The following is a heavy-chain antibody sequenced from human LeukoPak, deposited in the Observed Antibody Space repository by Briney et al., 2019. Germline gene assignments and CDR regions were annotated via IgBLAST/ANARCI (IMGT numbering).Heavy chain of an antibody. D-gene: IGHD5-12*01. V-gene: IGHV4-4*07. CDR2: IYTSGST. CDR3: ARGFYTASTGYNHLPIFAA. J-gene: IGHJ4*02. Sequence: SETLSLTCTVSGGSISSYYWSWIRQPAGKGLEWIGRIYTSGSTNYNPSLKSRVIMSVDTSKNQFSLRLSSVTAADTAVYYCARGFYTASTGYNHLPIFAAWGQGTLVTVSS. CDR1: GGSISSYY.